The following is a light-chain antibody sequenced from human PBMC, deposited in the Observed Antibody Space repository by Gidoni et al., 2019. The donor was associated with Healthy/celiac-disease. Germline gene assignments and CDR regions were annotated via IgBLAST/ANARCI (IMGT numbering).Light chain of an antibody. V-gene: IGKV3-15*01. CDR2: GAS. CDR3: QQYNNWPQT. Sequence: EIVMTQSPATLSVSTGERATLSCRASQSVSSNLAWYQQNPGQAPRLLIYGASTRATGIPAWFSASGSGTEFTLTISILQSEDFAVYYCQQYNNWPQTFGQGTKVEIK. J-gene: IGKJ1*01. CDR1: QSVSSN.